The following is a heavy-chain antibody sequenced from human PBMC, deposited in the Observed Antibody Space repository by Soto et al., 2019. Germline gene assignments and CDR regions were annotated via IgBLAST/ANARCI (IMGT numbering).Heavy chain of an antibody. CDR2: INPSGGST. V-gene: IGHV1-46*01. CDR3: ARRGGDWAGEDY. D-gene: IGHD2-21*02. Sequence: QVQLVQSGAEVKKPGVSVKVSCKASGYTFTSYYMHWVRQAPGQGLEWMGIINPSGGSTSYAQKFQGRVTMTRDTSTSTVYMELSSLRSEDTAVYYCARRGGDWAGEDYWGQGTLVTVSS. J-gene: IGHJ4*02. CDR1: GYTFTSYY.